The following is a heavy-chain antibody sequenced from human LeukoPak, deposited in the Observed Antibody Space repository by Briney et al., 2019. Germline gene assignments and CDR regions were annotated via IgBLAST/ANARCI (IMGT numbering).Heavy chain of an antibody. D-gene: IGHD3-10*01. CDR1: GGSISSSSYY. CDR2: IYYSGST. Sequence: RPSETLSLTCTVSGGSISSSSYYWGWIRQPPGKGLEWIGSIYYSGSTYYNPSLKSRVTISVDTSKNQFSLKLSSVTAADTAVYYCARLWFGDYYYYMDVWGKGTTVTVSS. CDR3: ARLWFGDYYYYMDV. J-gene: IGHJ6*03. V-gene: IGHV4-39*07.